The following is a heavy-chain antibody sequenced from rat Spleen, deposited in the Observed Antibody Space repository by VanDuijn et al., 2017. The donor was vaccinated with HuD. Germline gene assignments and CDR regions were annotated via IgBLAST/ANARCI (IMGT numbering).Heavy chain of an antibody. D-gene: IGHD1-4*01. CDR1: GFTFNNYW. V-gene: IGHV5-31*01. J-gene: IGHJ2*01. CDR2: IPNTGGNT. Sequence: EVQLVESGGGLVQPGRSLKLSCVASGFTFNNYWMTWIRQAPGKGLEWVASIPNTGGNTYYPDSVKGRFTISRDNAKSTLYLQMNSLRSEDTATYYCTRETTPFAYWGQGVMVTVSS. CDR3: TRETTPFAY.